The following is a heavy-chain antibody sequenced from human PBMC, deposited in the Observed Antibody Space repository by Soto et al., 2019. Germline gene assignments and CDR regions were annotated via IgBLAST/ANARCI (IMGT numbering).Heavy chain of an antibody. CDR1: GYTFTSYG. CDR3: ARRGDIVLMVYAFDI. D-gene: IGHD2-8*01. V-gene: IGHV1-18*01. CDR2: ISAYNGNT. Sequence: GASVKVSCKASGYTFTSYGISWVRQAPGQGLEWMGWISAYNGNTNYAQKLQGRVTMTTDTSTSTAYMELRSLRSDDTAVYYCARRGDIVLMVYAFDIWGQGTMLTVSS. J-gene: IGHJ3*02.